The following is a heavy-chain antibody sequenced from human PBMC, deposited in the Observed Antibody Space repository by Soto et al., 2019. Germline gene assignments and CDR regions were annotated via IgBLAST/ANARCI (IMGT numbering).Heavy chain of an antibody. CDR3: ARARSRQSDGDN. CDR1: GYTFSDYI. D-gene: IGHD2-21*01. V-gene: IGHV1-2*02. J-gene: IGHJ4*01. Sequence: QVHLVQSGTEVKKAGASVKVSCKASGYTFSDYILQWVRQAPGQGLEWMGGINPNGGGTAFAQKFQDRITLTMDKSTTTVFMELIRLKSDDTAIYFCARARSRQSDGDNWGQGTLVSVSS. CDR2: INPNGGGT.